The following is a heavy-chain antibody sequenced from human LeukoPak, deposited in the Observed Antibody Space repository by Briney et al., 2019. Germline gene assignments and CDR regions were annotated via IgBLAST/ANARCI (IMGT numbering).Heavy chain of an antibody. J-gene: IGHJ5*02. Sequence: SETLSLTCAVYGGSFSGYYWSWIRQPPGKGLEWIGEINHSGSTNYNPSLKSRVTISVDTSKNQFSLKLSSVTAADTAGYYCAKRRTGGGVIDPWGQGTLVTVSS. V-gene: IGHV4-34*01. CDR3: AKRRTGGGVIDP. CDR1: GGSFSGYY. CDR2: INHSGST. D-gene: IGHD3-16*01.